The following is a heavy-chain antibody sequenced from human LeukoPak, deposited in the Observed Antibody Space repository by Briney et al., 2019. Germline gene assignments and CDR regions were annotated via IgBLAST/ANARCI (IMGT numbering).Heavy chain of an antibody. CDR1: GGSISSSSYY. Sequence: SETLSLTCTVSGGSISSSSYYWGWIRQPPGKGLEWIGSIYYSGSTYYNPSLKSRVTISVDTSKNQFSLKLSSVTSADTAVYYCASVLRYFDWLLSTVDYWGQGTLVTVSS. CDR3: ASVLRYFDWLLSTVDY. CDR2: IYYSGST. J-gene: IGHJ4*02. D-gene: IGHD3-9*01. V-gene: IGHV4-39*01.